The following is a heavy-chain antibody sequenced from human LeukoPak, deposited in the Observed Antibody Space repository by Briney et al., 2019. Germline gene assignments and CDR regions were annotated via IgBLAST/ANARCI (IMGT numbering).Heavy chain of an antibody. D-gene: IGHD3-10*01. CDR2: INTGNGNT. CDR1: GYTFTTYT. CDR3: ARGAKFRSYGSGTYYTSLPFDP. Sequence: ASVKVSCKASGYTFTTYTLHWVRQAPGQRLQRMGCINTGNGNTKYSQEFQGRVTITRDTSASTAYMELSSLNSEDMAVYYCARGAKFRSYGSGTYYTSLPFDPWGQGTLVSVSS. V-gene: IGHV1-3*03. J-gene: IGHJ5*02.